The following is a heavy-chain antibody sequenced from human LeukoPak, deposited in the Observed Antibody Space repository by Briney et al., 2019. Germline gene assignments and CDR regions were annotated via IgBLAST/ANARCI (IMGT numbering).Heavy chain of an antibody. CDR1: GASISGSGYY. CDR3: AKSGGYGLIDY. Sequence: ETLSLTCTVSGASISGSGYYWGWIRQPPGKGLEWIGSIYSSGSTYYNASLQSRVTISVETSKNQISLRLNSVTAADTAMYYCAKSGGYGLIDYWGQGTLVTVSS. V-gene: IGHV4-39*01. J-gene: IGHJ4*02. CDR2: IYSSGST. D-gene: IGHD1-26*01.